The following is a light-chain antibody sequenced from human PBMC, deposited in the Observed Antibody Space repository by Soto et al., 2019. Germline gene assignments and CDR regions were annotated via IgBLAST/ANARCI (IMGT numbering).Light chain of an antibody. CDR1: QSVSSNY. CDR2: GAS. V-gene: IGKV3-20*01. Sequence: EIVLTQSPGTLSLSPGERATLSCRASQSVSSNYLAWYQQKPGQAPRLLTYGASSRATGIPDRFSGSGSGTDFTLTISRLEPEDFAVYYCQQCGSSPLTFGPGTKVDIK. CDR3: QQCGSSPLT. J-gene: IGKJ3*01.